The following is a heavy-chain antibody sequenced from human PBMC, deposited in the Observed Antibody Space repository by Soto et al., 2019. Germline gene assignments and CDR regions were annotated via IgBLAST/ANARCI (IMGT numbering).Heavy chain of an antibody. CDR1: GFTFSSYS. CDR3: ARGLGDIVATTFFDY. CDR2: ISSSSSYI. J-gene: IGHJ4*02. Sequence: GSLRLSGAASGFTFSSYSMNWVRQAPGKGLEWVSSISSSSSYIYYADSVKGRFTISRDNAKNSLYLQMNSLRAEDTAVYYCARGLGDIVATTFFDYWGQGTLVTVSS. D-gene: IGHD5-12*01. V-gene: IGHV3-21*01.